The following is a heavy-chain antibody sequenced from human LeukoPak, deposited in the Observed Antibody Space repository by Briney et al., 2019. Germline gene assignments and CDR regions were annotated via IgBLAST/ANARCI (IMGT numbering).Heavy chain of an antibody. CDR3: ARDRRHYYDSSGYHAFDY. Sequence: ASVKVSCKASGYTFTGDYMHWVRQAPGQGLEWMGWINPNSGGTNYAQKFQGRVTMTRDTSISTAYMELSRLRSDDTAVYYCARDRRHYYDSSGYHAFDYWGQGTLVTVSS. J-gene: IGHJ4*02. CDR1: GYTFTGDY. V-gene: IGHV1-2*02. CDR2: INPNSGGT. D-gene: IGHD3-22*01.